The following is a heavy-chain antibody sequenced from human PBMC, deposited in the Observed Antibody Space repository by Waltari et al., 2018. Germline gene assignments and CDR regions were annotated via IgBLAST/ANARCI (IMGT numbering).Heavy chain of an antibody. D-gene: IGHD6-13*01. CDR3: ARELGIAAAGTLDY. CDR2: ISSSSSYI. CDR1: GFTFSSYS. Sequence: EVQLVESGGGLVKPGGSLRLSCAASGFTFSSYSMNWVRQAPGKGLEWVSSISSSSSYIYYADSVKGRFTISRDNAKNSLYLQMNSLRAEDTAVYYCARELGIAAAGTLDYWGQGTLVTVSS. V-gene: IGHV3-21*01. J-gene: IGHJ4*02.